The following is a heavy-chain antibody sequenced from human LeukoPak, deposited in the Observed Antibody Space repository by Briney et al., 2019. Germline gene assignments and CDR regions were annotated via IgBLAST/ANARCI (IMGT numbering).Heavy chain of an antibody. CDR2: IYTSGST. J-gene: IGHJ4*02. D-gene: IGHD1-26*01. V-gene: IGHV4-4*07. CDR3: ARGGSGLPRYDY. Sequence: SETLSLTCNVSGGSISGFYWSWIRQPAGKGLEWIGRIYTSGSTNYNPSLKSRVTISVDTSKNQFSLKLSSVTAADTAVYYCARGGSGLPRYDYWGQGTLVTVSS. CDR1: GGSISGFY.